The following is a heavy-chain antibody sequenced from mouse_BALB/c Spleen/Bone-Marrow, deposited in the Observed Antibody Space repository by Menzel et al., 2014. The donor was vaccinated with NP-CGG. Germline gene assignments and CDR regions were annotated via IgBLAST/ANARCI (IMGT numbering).Heavy chain of an antibody. CDR1: GFTFSNYG. V-gene: IGHV5-6-3*01. Sequence: EVQLVESGGGLVQPGGSLKLSCAASGFTFSNYGMSWVRQTPDKRLDLVATINSNGSTTYYPDSVKGRFTISRDNAKNTLYLQMSSLKSEDTAMYFCARGLYYVAYGPGFAYWGQGTLVTVSS. CDR2: INSNGSTT. CDR3: ARGLYYVAYGPGFAY. J-gene: IGHJ3*01. D-gene: IGHD2-13*01.